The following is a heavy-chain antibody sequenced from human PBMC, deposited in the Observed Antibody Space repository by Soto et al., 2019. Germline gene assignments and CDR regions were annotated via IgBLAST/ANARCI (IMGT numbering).Heavy chain of an antibody. CDR3: ARDTGPSYGDYGAVWFAFDY. CDR2: IYYSGST. D-gene: IGHD4-17*01. Sequence: PSETLSLTCTVSGGSISSYYWSWIRQPPGKGLEWIGYIYYSGSTNYNPSLKSRVTISVDTSKNQFSLKLSSVTAADTAVYYCARDTGPSYGDYGAVWFAFDYWGQGTLVTVSS. J-gene: IGHJ4*02. V-gene: IGHV4-59*01. CDR1: GGSISSYY.